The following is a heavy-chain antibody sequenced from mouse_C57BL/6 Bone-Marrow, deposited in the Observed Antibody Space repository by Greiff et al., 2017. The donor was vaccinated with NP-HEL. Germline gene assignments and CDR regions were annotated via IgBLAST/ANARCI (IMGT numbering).Heavy chain of an antibody. J-gene: IGHJ4*01. Sequence: EVKLVESGPGLVKPSQSLSLTCSVTGYSITSGYYWNWIRQFPGNKLEWMGYISYDGSNNYNPSLKNRISITRDTSKNQFFLKLNSVTTEDTATYYCAREYDGFYWGQGTSVTVSS. CDR3: AREYDGFY. D-gene: IGHD2-3*01. V-gene: IGHV3-6*01. CDR1: GYSITSGYY. CDR2: ISYDGSN.